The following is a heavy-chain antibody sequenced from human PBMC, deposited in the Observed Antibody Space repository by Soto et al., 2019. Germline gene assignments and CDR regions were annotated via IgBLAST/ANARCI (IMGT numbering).Heavy chain of an antibody. V-gene: IGHV4-39*01. CDR2: IYYSGST. CDR1: GGSISSSSYY. D-gene: IGHD5-18*01. CDR3: ARLPVEQLRSDDAFDI. J-gene: IGHJ3*02. Sequence: QLQLQESGPGLVKPSETLSLTCTVSGGSISSSSYYWGWIRQPPGKGLEWIGSIYYSGSTYYNPSLKSRVTISVDTSKNQFSLKLSSVTAADTAVYYCARLPVEQLRSDDAFDIWGQGTMVTVSS.